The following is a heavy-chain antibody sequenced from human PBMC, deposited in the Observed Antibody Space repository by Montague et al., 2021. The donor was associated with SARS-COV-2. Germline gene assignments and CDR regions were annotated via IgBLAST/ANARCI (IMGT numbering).Heavy chain of an antibody. CDR2: INHSGTT. V-gene: IGHV4-34*01. Sequence: SETLSLTCAVYGGSFSGYYWTWIRQSPGKGLEWTAEINHSGTTNYNFNPSLRSRVTMSVDTSKSQFSLKLTSVTAADTGVYYCARWDPQTLTLIGLRGKSASDYWGQGTLVTVSS. D-gene: IGHD4-23*01. CDR1: GGSFSGYY. J-gene: IGHJ4*02. CDR3: ARWDPQTLTLIGLRGKSASDY.